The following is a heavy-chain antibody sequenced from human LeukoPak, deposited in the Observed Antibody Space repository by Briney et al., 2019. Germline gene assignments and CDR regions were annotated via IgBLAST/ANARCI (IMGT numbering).Heavy chain of an antibody. CDR3: ARDGCSSTSCYPDY. D-gene: IGHD2-2*01. V-gene: IGHV1-2*02. CDR1: GYTFTGYY. Sequence: ASVKVSCKASGYTFTGYYMNWVRQAPGQRLEWMGWINPNSGGTNYAQKFQGRVTMTRDTYISTAYMELSRLRSGDTDVYFCARDGCSSTSCYPDYWGEGTLVTVSS. CDR2: INPNSGGT. J-gene: IGHJ4*02.